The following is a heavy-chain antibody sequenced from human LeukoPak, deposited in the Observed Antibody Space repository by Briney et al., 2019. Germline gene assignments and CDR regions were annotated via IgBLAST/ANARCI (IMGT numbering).Heavy chain of an antibody. CDR2: INHSGST. J-gene: IGHJ4*02. CDR3: ARGPGVYSYVPPFFDY. Sequence: SETLSLTCAVYGGSFSGYYWSWIRQPPGKGLEWIGEINHSGSTNYNPSLKSRVTISVDTSRNQFSLKLSSVTAADTAVYYRARGPGVYSYVPPFFDYWGQGTLVTVSS. CDR1: GGSFSGYY. D-gene: IGHD5-18*01. V-gene: IGHV4-34*01.